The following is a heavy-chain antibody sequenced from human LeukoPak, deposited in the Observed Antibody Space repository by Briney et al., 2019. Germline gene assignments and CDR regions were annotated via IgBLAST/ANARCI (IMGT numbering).Heavy chain of an antibody. CDR2: IRYDENNK. J-gene: IGHJ4*02. CDR3: AKAEYDYVWGTLGGDY. Sequence: GGSLRLSCAASGFTFSSYAMHWVRQAPGKGLEWVAFIRYDENNKYYADSVKGRFTISRDNSKNTLYLQMNSLRAEDTAVYYCAKAEYDYVWGTLGGDYWGQGTLVTVSS. D-gene: IGHD3-16*01. CDR1: GFTFSSYA. V-gene: IGHV3-30*02.